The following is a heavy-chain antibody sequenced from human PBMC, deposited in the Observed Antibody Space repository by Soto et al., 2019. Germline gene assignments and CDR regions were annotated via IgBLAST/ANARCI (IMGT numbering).Heavy chain of an antibody. CDR2: LNDSGGT. J-gene: IGHJ1*01. D-gene: IGHD3-10*01. V-gene: IGHV4-34*01. CDR1: GGSFSVYY. Sequence: QVQLQQWGAGLLKPSETLSLTCAVYGGSFSVYYWSWIRQPPGKGLEWIGELNDSGGTNYNASLKSPVSISVDTSKNQFSLKLSFVTAADTAVYYCARGRGGVQHWGQGTLVTVSS. CDR3: ARGRGGVQH.